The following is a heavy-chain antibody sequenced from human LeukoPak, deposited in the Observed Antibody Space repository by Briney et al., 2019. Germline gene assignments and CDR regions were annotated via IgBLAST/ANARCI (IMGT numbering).Heavy chain of an antibody. CDR3: ARNFALDY. CDR2: IYSGGST. Sequence: GGSLILSCAASGFTVSSNYMTWLRQAPGKGLEWVSVIYSGGSTYYADSVKGRFTISRDNSKNTLFLQMNSLRAEDTAVYYCARNFALDYWGQGTLVTVSS. CDR1: GFTVSSNY. V-gene: IGHV3-53*01. J-gene: IGHJ4*02.